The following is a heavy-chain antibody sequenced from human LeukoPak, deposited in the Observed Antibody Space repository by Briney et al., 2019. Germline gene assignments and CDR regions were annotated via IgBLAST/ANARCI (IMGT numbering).Heavy chain of an antibody. Sequence: GGSLRLSCAASGFTFSSYGMHWVRQAPGKGLEWVAVIWYDGSNKYYADSVKGRFTISRDNSKNTLYLQMNSLRAEDTAVYYCARDVRYSSSWPDYWGQGTLVTVSS. V-gene: IGHV3-33*01. J-gene: IGHJ4*02. D-gene: IGHD6-13*01. CDR3: ARDVRYSSSWPDY. CDR2: IWYDGSNK. CDR1: GFTFSSYG.